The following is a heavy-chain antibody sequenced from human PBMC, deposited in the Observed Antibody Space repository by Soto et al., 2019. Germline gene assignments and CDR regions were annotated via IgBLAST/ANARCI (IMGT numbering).Heavy chain of an antibody. CDR3: ARRGVATPYYYYGMDV. J-gene: IGHJ6*02. CDR2: IDPSDSYP. Sequence: GESLKISCKGSGYSFTSYWISWVRQMPGKGLEWMGRIDPSDSYPNYSPSFQGHVTISADKSISTAYLQWSSLKASDTAMYYCARRGVATPYYYYGMDVWGRGTTVTVSS. D-gene: IGHD5-12*01. CDR1: GYSFTSYW. V-gene: IGHV5-10-1*01.